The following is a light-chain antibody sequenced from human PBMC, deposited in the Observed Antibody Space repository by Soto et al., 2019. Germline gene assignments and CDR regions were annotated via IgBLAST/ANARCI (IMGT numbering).Light chain of an antibody. V-gene: IGKV3-20*01. J-gene: IGKJ1*01. Sequence: EIVLTQSPGTLSLSPGERATLSCRASQSVSSNYLAWYQQKPGQAPRLLIYGASSRATGIPDRFSGSGSGTDFTRTISRLEPEDFAVYYCQQYGSSPQTFGQGTNVEIK. CDR1: QSVSSNY. CDR3: QQYGSSPQT. CDR2: GAS.